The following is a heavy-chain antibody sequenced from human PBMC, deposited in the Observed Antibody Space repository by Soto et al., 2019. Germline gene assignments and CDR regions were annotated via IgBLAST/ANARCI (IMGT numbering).Heavy chain of an antibody. D-gene: IGHD4-17*01. V-gene: IGHV3-23*01. CDR3: AKQVYGGNPSPFGS. Sequence: EVQLLESGGALVQPGGSLRLSCRGSGFTFSDFAMNWVRQAPNKGLEWVSTMTGSGDTTYYAESVKGRFTISRDNSKNTLFLHMTALRADDTAIYFCAKQVYGGNPSPFGSWAQGTLVTVSS. CDR1: GFTFSDFA. J-gene: IGHJ4*02. CDR2: MTGSGDTT.